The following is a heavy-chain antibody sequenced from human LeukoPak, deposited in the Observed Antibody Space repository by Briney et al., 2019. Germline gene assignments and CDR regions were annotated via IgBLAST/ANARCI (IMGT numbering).Heavy chain of an antibody. CDR2: MNPHSGGT. D-gene: IGHD2-2*01. CDR1: GYTFTGYY. Sequence: ASVKVSCKASGYTFTGYYMHWVRQAPGQGLEWMGWMNPHSGGTNYAQKLRARVSMTTDTTINTAYLELTGLTSDDTALYYCARAERTVSGLDVWGQGTTVTVSS. V-gene: IGHV1-2*02. J-gene: IGHJ6*02. CDR3: ARAERTVSGLDV.